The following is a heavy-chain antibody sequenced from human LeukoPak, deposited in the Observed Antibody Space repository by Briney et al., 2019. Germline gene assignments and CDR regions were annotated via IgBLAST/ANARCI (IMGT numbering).Heavy chain of an antibody. CDR2: IYTSGST. Sequence: SETLSLTCTVSGGSISSYYWSWIRQPAGKGLEWIGRIYTSGSTNYNPSPKSRVTMSVDTSTNQFSLKPSSVTAADTAVYYCATSSPDCSGSICFLDYYGMYGWRQRTTVSVSS. J-gene: IGHJ6*01. CDR1: GGSISSYY. V-gene: IGHV4-4*07. CDR3: ATSSPDCSGSICFLDYYGMYG. D-gene: IGHD2-15*01.